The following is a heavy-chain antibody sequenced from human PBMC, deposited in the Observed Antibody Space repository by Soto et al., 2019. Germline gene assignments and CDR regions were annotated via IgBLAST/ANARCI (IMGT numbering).Heavy chain of an antibody. D-gene: IGHD3-10*01. CDR2: TYYRSKWYN. CDR1: GDSVSSNSAA. CDR3: ARAGSSEAIYYYYYMDV. Sequence: PSETLSLTCAISGDSVSSNSAAWNWIRQSPSRGLEWLGRTYYRSKWYNDYAVSVKSRITINPDTSKNQFSLQLNSVTPEDTAVYYCARAGSSEAIYYYYYMDVWGKGTTVTVSS. V-gene: IGHV6-1*01. J-gene: IGHJ6*03.